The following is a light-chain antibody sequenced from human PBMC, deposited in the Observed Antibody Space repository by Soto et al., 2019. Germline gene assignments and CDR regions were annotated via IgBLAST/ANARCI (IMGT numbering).Light chain of an antibody. CDR2: VNT. CDR3: QSYDRSLSGWM. Sequence: QSVLTQPPSVSGAPGQTITISCTGSSSNIGADFGVHWYQQLPGAAPKLVIFVNTNRPSGVPDRFSGSKSGTSASLAITGLQAEDEADYYCQSYDRSLSGWMFGTGTKVTVL. CDR1: SSNIGADFG. V-gene: IGLV1-40*01. J-gene: IGLJ1*01.